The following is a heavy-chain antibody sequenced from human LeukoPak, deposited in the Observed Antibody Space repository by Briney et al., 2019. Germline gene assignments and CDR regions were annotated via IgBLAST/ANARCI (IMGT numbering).Heavy chain of an antibody. D-gene: IGHD3-9*01. CDR1: GYTFTSYG. CDR3: AREGVGDVLRYFDWFPGNWFDP. V-gene: IGHV1-18*01. J-gene: IGHJ5*02. Sequence: ASVKVSCKASGYTFTSYGISWVRQAPGQGLEWMGWISAYNGNTNYAQKLQGRVTMTTDTSTSTAYMELRSLRSDDTAVYYCAREGVGDVLRYFDWFPGNWFDPWGQGTLVTVSS. CDR2: ISAYNGNT.